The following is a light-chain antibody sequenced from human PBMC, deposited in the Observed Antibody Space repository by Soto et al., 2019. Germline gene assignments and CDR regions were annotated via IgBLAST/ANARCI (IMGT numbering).Light chain of an antibody. V-gene: IGLV2-8*01. CDR2: DVT. J-gene: IGLJ2*01. Sequence: QSALTQPPSASGSPGQSVTISCTGATSDVGGYNFVSWYQHHPGKAPRLMIYDVTQRPSGVPDRFSGSKSGNTASLTVSGLQVDEDAYYYYSSYAGSSIPVAFGGGTKLTVL. CDR1: TSDVGGYNF. CDR3: SSYAGSSIPVA.